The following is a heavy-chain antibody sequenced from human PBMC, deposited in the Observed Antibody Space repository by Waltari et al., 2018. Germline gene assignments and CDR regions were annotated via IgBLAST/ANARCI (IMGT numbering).Heavy chain of an antibody. J-gene: IGHJ4*02. Sequence: QVQLVESGGGVVQPGRSLRLSCAASGFTFSSYAMHWVRQAPGKGLEWVAVISYDGSNKYYADSVKGRFTISRDNSKNTLYLQMNSLRAEDTAVYYCASDRGPFDYWGQGTLVTVSS. V-gene: IGHV3-30-3*01. CDR2: ISYDGSNK. D-gene: IGHD3-10*01. CDR3: ASDRGPFDY. CDR1: GFTFSSYA.